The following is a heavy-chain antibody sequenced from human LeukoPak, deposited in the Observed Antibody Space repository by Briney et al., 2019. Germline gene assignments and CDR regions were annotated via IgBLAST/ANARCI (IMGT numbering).Heavy chain of an antibody. D-gene: IGHD2-15*01. J-gene: IGHJ4*02. CDR2: INTNSGGT. CDR3: AREGHCRGGSCFDD. V-gene: IGHV1-2*02. CDR1: GYTFTGYY. Sequence: GASVKLSCKASGYTFTGYYIHWVRQSPGQELEWMGWINTNSGGTNYAQKFQGRVTMTRDTSISTPYMELSRLRSDDTAVYYCAREGHCRGGSCFDDWGQGTLLTVSS.